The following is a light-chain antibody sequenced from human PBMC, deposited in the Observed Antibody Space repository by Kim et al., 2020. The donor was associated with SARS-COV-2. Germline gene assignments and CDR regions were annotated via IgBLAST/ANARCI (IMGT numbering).Light chain of an antibody. J-gene: IGKJ4*01. CDR2: DAS. CDR3: QQRSAFT. V-gene: IGKV3-11*01. Sequence: EIVLTQSPATLSLSPGERATLSCRASQSVSSYLAWYQQKPGQAPRLLIYDASNRATGIPARFSGSGSGTDFTLTISSLEPEDFAVYYCQQRSAFTFGGGTKVDIK. CDR1: QSVSSY.